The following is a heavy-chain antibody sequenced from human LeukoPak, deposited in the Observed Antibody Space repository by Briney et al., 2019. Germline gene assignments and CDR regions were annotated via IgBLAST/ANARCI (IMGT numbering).Heavy chain of an antibody. Sequence: SETLSLTCTVSGGSISSYYWSWIRQPPGKGLEWIGYIYYSGSTYYNPSLKSRVTISVDTSKNQFSLKLSSVTAADTAVYYCAREGGYTYGVLDYWGQGTLVTVSS. CDR2: IYYSGST. J-gene: IGHJ4*02. V-gene: IGHV4-59*01. CDR1: GGSISSYY. CDR3: AREGGYTYGVLDY. D-gene: IGHD5-18*01.